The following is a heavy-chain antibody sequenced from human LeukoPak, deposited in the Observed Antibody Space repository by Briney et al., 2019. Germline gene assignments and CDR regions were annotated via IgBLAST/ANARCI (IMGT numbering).Heavy chain of an antibody. J-gene: IGHJ6*02. Sequence: SDSLSLTCAVSGYSISSSNWWGWIRQPPGKGLEWIGYIYYSGSIYYNPSLKSRVTMSVDTSKNQFSLKLSSVTAVDTAVYYCARTMSSSHTVYGMDVWGQGTTVTVSS. V-gene: IGHV4-28*05. CDR2: IYYSGSI. CDR3: ARTMSSSHTVYGMDV. CDR1: GYSISSSNW. D-gene: IGHD2-2*02.